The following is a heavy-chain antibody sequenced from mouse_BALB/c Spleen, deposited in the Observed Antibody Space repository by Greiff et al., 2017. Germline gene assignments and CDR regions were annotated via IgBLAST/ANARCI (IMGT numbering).Heavy chain of an antibody. Sequence: EVQRVESGGGLVKPGGSLKLSCAASGFAFSSYDMSWVRQTPEKRLEWVAYISSGGGSTYYPDTVKGRFTISRDNAKNTLYLQMSSLKSEDTAMYYCARQTVVPFDYWGQGTTLTVSS. CDR2: ISSGGGST. D-gene: IGHD1-1*01. CDR3: ARQTVVPFDY. CDR1: GFAFSSYD. V-gene: IGHV5-12-1*01. J-gene: IGHJ2*01.